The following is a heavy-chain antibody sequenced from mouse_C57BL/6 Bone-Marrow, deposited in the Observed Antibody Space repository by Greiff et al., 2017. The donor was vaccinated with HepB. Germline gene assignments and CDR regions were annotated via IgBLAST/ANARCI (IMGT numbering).Heavy chain of an antibody. V-gene: IGHV1-49*01. CDR2: FTMYSDAT. CDR1: YFAFMASA. D-gene: IGHD2-3*01. CDR3: ARGGYSSYYAMDY. J-gene: IGHJ4*01. Sequence: LKESGAELVRPGSSVKLSCKDSYFAFMASAMHWVKQRPGHGLEWIGSFTMYSDATEYSENFKGKATLTANTSSSTAYMELSSLTSEDSAVYYCARGGYSSYYAMDYWGQGTSVTVSS.